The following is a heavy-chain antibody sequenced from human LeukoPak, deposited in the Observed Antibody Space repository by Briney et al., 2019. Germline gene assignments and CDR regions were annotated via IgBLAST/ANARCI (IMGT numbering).Heavy chain of an antibody. Sequence: ASVKVSCEASGYTFTGYYMHWVRQAPGQGLEWMGWINPNSGGTNYAQKFQGRVTMTRDTSISTAYMELSSLRSDDTAVYYCARARTYCGGDCSYFDFWGQGTLVTVSS. D-gene: IGHD2-21*02. CDR2: INPNSGGT. CDR1: GYTFTGYY. V-gene: IGHV1-2*02. J-gene: IGHJ4*02. CDR3: ARARTYCGGDCSYFDF.